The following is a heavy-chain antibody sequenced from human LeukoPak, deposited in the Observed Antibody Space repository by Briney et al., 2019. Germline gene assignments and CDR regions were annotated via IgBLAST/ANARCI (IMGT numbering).Heavy chain of an antibody. CDR3: AKDQRSIAVAGYFDY. Sequence: GGSLRLSCVASAFTFRRYAMSWVRQAPGEGLEWVSAISYSGGSTYYADSVKGRFTISRDNSKNTLYLQMNSLRAEDTAVYYCAKDQRSIAVAGYFDYWGQGTLVTVSS. CDR2: ISYSGGST. D-gene: IGHD6-19*01. J-gene: IGHJ4*02. V-gene: IGHV3-23*01. CDR1: AFTFRRYA.